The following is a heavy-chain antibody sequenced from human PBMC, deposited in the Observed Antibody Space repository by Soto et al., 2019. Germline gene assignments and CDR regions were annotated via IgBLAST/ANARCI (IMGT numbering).Heavy chain of an antibody. CDR2: IMPIIGTA. CDR1: GGTFSSHV. Sequence: QVQLVQSGAEVKKPGSSVKVSCKASGGTFSSHVFNWVRQAPGQGLEWMGGIMPIIGTAHYAQKFQVRVTITVDESTSTAYMELSSLRSEDTAVYYCARDLEFRDGNISHRDYWGQGTLVTVSS. V-gene: IGHV1-69*01. D-gene: IGHD3-10*01. J-gene: IGHJ4*02. CDR3: ARDLEFRDGNISHRDY.